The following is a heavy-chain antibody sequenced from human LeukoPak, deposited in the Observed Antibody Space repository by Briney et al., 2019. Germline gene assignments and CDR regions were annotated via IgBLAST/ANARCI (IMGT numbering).Heavy chain of an antibody. Sequence: PSETLSLTCAVSGGSISSSNWWSWVRQPPGKGLEWIGEIYHSGSTNYNPSLKSRVTISVDKSKNQFSLKLSSVTAADTAVYYCATSYDSSGYYLDSWGQGTLVTVSS. D-gene: IGHD3-22*01. CDR1: GGSISSSNW. V-gene: IGHV4-4*02. CDR3: ATSYDSSGYYLDS. J-gene: IGHJ4*02. CDR2: IYHSGST.